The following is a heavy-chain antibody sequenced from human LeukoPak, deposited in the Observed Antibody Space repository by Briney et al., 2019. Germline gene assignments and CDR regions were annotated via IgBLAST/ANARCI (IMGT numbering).Heavy chain of an antibody. J-gene: IGHJ4*02. CDR2: IKQDGSEK. D-gene: IGHD3-3*01. CDR3: VRDVLPVSRSGFDQ. V-gene: IGHV3-7*03. Sequence: PGGSLRLSCAASGFTFSNYWMSWVRQAPGKGLEWVANIKQDGSEKDYVDSVKGRFTISRDNAKNSLYLHLNSLRPEDTAVYYCVRDVLPVSRSGFDQWGQGTLVTVSS. CDR1: GFTFSNYW.